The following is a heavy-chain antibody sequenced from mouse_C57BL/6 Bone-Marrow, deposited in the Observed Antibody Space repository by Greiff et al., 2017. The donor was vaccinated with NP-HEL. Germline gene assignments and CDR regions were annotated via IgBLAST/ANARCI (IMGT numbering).Heavy chain of an antibody. CDR1: GYTFTDYN. V-gene: IGHV1-22*01. J-gene: IGHJ1*03. D-gene: IGHD1-1*01. CDR2: INPNNGGT. Sequence: VQLQQSGPELVKPGASVKMSCKASGYTFTDYNMHWVKQSHGKSLEWIGYINPNNGGTRYNQKFKGKATLTVNKSSSTAYMELRSLTSEDSAVYYCAREGYYYGSSFHWYFDVWGTGTTVTVSS. CDR3: AREGYYYGSSFHWYFDV.